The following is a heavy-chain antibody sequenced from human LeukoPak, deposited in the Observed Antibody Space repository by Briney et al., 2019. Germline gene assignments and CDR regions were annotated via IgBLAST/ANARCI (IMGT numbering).Heavy chain of an antibody. CDR1: GFTFSNYG. CDR2: LRFDESNK. D-gene: IGHD2-21*01. J-gene: IGHJ4*02. CDR3: AKRSTLGEGYYFDY. Sequence: GGSLRLSCAASGFTFSNYGMHWVRQGPGKGLEWVAFLRFDESNKYYADSVKGRFTISRDNSKNPLYVQMNSLRAEDTAVYYCAKRSTLGEGYYFDYWGQGTLVTVSS. V-gene: IGHV3-30*02.